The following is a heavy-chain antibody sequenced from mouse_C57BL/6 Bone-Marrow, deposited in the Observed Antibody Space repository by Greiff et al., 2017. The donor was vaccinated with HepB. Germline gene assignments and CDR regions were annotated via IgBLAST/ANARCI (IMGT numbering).Heavy chain of an antibody. CDR2: ISDGGSYT. D-gene: IGHD1-1*01. V-gene: IGHV5-4*01. J-gene: IGHJ1*03. CDR3: ARDTVVATRWYFDV. CDR1: GFTFSSYA. Sequence: EVKVEESGGGLVKPGGSLKLSCAASGFTFSSYAMSWVRQTPEKRLEWVATISDGGSYTYYPDNVKGRFTISRDNAKNNLYLQMSHLKSEDTAMYYCARDTVVATRWYFDVWGTGTTVTVSS.